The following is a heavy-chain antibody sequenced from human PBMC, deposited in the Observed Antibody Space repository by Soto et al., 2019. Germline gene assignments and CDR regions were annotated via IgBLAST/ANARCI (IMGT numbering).Heavy chain of an antibody. CDR2: IIPIFGTA. V-gene: IGHV1-69*01. J-gene: IGHJ3*02. D-gene: IGHD6-13*01. CDR1: GGTFSSYT. CDR3: ARISHSSSWFRGAFDI. Sequence: QVQLVQSGAEVKKPGSSVKVSCKASGGTFSSYTISWVRQAPGQGLEWMGGIIPIFGTANYAQKFQGRVTLTADESTSTTYMELSSLRSEDTAVYYCARISHSSSWFRGAFDIWGQGTMVTVSS.